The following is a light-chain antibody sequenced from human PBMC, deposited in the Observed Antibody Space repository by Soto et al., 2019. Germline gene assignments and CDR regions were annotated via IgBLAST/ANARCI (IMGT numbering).Light chain of an antibody. CDR1: ESVSTN. CDR3: QQYSIWRT. CDR2: GAS. Sequence: EIVMTQSPATLFLSPGERATLSCRASESVSTNLAWYQQKAGQAPRLLIYGASTRATGIPARFSGSGSGTEFTLTISRLQSEDFAVYYCQQYSIWRTFGQGTKVDI. V-gene: IGKV3-15*01. J-gene: IGKJ1*01.